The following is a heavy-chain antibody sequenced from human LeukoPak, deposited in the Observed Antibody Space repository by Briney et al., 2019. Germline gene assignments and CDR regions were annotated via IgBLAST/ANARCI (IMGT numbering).Heavy chain of an antibody. V-gene: IGHV3-20*04. J-gene: IGHJ3*02. CDR1: GFTFDDYG. CDR3: ARENYLYSSGYYGAFDI. CDR2: INWNGGST. Sequence: RPGGSLRLSCAASGFTFDDYGMSWVRQAPGKGLEWVSGINWNGGSTGYADPVKGRFTISRDNAKNSLYLQMNSLRAEDTALYYCARENYLYSSGYYGAFDIWGQGTMVTVSS. D-gene: IGHD3-22*01.